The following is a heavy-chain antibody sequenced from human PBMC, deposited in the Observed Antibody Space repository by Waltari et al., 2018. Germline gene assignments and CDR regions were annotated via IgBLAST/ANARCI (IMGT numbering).Heavy chain of an antibody. CDR3: TTTLWIDY. D-gene: IGHD3-10*01. V-gene: IGHV3-15*07. Sequence: EVQLVESGGGLVKPGGSLRLSCSASGFTFSNAWMNWVRQAPGKGLEWFGRIKSKTDGGTTDYAAPVKGRFTISRDDSKNTLYLQMNSLKTEDTAVYYCTTTLWIDYWGQGTLVTVSS. CDR1: GFTFSNAW. CDR2: IKSKTDGGTT. J-gene: IGHJ4*02.